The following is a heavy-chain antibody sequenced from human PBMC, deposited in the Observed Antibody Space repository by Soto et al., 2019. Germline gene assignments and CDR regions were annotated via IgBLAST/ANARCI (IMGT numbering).Heavy chain of an antibody. Sequence: GSLRLSCAASGFTFSSYAMHWVRQAPGKGLEYVSAISSNGGSTYYANSVKGRFTISRDNSKNTLYLQMGSLRAEDMAVYYCATERSDYGYRHWGQGTLVTVSS. CDR1: GFTFSSYA. CDR3: ATERSDYGYRH. CDR2: ISSNGGST. V-gene: IGHV3-64*01. J-gene: IGHJ4*02. D-gene: IGHD4-17*01.